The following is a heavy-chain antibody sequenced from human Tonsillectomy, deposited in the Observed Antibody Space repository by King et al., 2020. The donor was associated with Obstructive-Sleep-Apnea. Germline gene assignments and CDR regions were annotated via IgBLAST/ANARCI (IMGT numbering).Heavy chain of an antibody. J-gene: IGHJ6*02. CDR1: GGSFSNNA. D-gene: IGHD3-10*01. CDR3: ARDHRARYYFGSETWGVGMDV. V-gene: IGHV1-69*18. CDR2: IIPIFGTA. Sequence: VQLVESGAEVKKPGSSVRVSCTASGGSFSNNAISWVRQAPGQGLEWMGTIIPIFGTASYAQKFQGRVTITADDHTTTAYLELSSLRSEDTAVFYCARDHRARYYFGSETWGVGMDVWGQGTTVTVSS.